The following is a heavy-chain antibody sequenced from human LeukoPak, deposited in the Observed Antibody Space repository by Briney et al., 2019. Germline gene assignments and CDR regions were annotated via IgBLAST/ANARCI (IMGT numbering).Heavy chain of an antibody. V-gene: IGHV1-18*01. Sequence: GASVKVSCKASGYTFTSYGLSWVRQAPGQGLEWMRWISAYNGNTNYEQKLQGRVTMTTDTSTSTAYMELRSLRSDDTAVYYCARKALNLGALGYWGQGTLVTVSS. D-gene: IGHD3-16*01. CDR3: ARKALNLGALGY. CDR2: ISAYNGNT. CDR1: GYTFTSYG. J-gene: IGHJ4*02.